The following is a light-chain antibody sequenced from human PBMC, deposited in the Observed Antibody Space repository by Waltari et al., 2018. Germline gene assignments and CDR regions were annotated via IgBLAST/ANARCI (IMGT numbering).Light chain of an antibody. CDR3: QQYDAGST. J-gene: IGKJ2*01. Sequence: DIQMTQSPSTLSASVGDRVTIICRASQTVHNWVAWYQQKPGVAPKLLIYKTSTLQSGVPSRFSGSGSGTEFTLTVSSLQPDDFATYYCQQYDAGSTFGQGTQLEI. V-gene: IGKV1-5*03. CDR1: QTVHNW. CDR2: KTS.